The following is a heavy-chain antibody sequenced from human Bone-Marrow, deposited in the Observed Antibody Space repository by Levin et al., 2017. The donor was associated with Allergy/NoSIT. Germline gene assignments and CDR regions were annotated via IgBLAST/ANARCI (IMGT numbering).Heavy chain of an antibody. J-gene: IGHJ5*02. CDR2: INTNNGNP. CDR1: GYTFTNYA. Sequence: PAASVKVSCKASGYTFTNYAINWVRQAPGQGLEWMGWINTNNGNPTYAQGFIGRFVFSLDTSVSTAYLHISSLKAEDTAVFFCSRDLQHHDFWSGYSPPPASWGQGTLVTVSS. V-gene: IGHV7-4-1*02. D-gene: IGHD3-3*01. CDR3: SRDLQHHDFWSGYSPPPAS.